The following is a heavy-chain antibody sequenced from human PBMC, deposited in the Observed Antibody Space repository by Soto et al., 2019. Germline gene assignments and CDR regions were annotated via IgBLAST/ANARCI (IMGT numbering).Heavy chain of an antibody. Sequence: QVKLVQSGTEVKKPGASMKVSCKASGYSFATSGMSWVRQAPGQGLEWMGWISAYNGNTNYEQKLQDRVTMTTDTSTSTAYLELRSLRSDDTAMYYCARAGHYYDSSGYANWGQGTLVTVSS. CDR1: GYSFATSG. CDR3: ARAGHYYDSSGYAN. CDR2: ISAYNGNT. V-gene: IGHV1-18*01. D-gene: IGHD3-22*01. J-gene: IGHJ4*02.